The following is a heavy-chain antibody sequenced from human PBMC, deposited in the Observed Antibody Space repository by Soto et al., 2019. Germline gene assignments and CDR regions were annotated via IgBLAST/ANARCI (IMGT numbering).Heavy chain of an antibody. D-gene: IGHD3-10*01. V-gene: IGHV4-34*01. CDR1: GGSFSGYY. CDR3: AKVIGGRMADPYDY. J-gene: IGHJ4*02. CDR2: INHSGSP. Sequence: SETLSLTCAVYGGSFSGYYWSWIRQPPGKGLEWIGEINHSGSPNYNPSLKSRVTISVDTSKNQFSLKLSSVTAADTSVYYCAKVIGGRMADPYDYWGQGTPV.